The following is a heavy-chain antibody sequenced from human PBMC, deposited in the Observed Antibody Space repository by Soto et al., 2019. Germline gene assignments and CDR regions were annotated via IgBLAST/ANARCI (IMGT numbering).Heavy chain of an antibody. D-gene: IGHD2-2*01. CDR3: ARDEYQLLPSVSWFDS. Sequence: SETLSLTCTVSGGSISDDSYWSWIRQTPGKGLEWIGYIYHTGNTYYNPSLRSRVSISVDKSKSQFSLKLISVTAADTAVYFCARDEYQLLPSVSWFDSWGQGTLVTVSS. V-gene: IGHV4-30-4*01. J-gene: IGHJ5*01. CDR1: GGSISDDSY. CDR2: IYHTGNT.